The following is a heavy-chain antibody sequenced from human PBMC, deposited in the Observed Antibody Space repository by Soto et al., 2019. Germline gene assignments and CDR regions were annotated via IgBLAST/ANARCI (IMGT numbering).Heavy chain of an antibody. CDR3: ARRTSGWYSDY. J-gene: IGHJ4*02. Sequence: EVQLVESGGGLVQPGGSLRLSCAASGFTFSSYSMIWVRQPPGKGLECISYIDSGGTTIYQTDSVKGRFTISRDNAKNSLYLQMNSLRGEDTAVYYWARRTSGWYSDYWGLGTLVTVSS. V-gene: IGHV3-48*01. CDR2: IDSGGTTI. CDR1: GFTFSSYS. D-gene: IGHD6-19*01.